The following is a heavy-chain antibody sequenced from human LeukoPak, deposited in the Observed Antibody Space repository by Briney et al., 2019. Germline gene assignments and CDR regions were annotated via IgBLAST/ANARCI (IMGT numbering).Heavy chain of an antibody. Sequence: PGGSLRLSCAASGFTFSSYWMSWVPQAPGKGLEWVANIKQDGSEKYYVDSVQGRFTISRDNAKNSLYLQLNSLRAEDTAVYYCARAGRVRILSTGIAAAGTLGWYFDLWGRGTLVTVSS. V-gene: IGHV3-7*01. CDR1: GFTFSSYW. CDR3: ARAGRVRILSTGIAAAGTLGWYFDL. CDR2: IKQDGSEK. D-gene: IGHD6-13*01. J-gene: IGHJ2*01.